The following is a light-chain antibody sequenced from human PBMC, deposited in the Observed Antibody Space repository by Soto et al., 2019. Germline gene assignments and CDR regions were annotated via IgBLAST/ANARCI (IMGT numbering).Light chain of an antibody. J-gene: IGKJ1*01. CDR3: QQYNSYS. CDR1: QSISSW. V-gene: IGKV1-5*01. CDR2: DAS. Sequence: DIQMTQSPSTLSASVGDRVTITCRASQSISSWLAWYQQKPGKAHKLLIYDASSLESGVPSRFSGSGSGTEFTLTISSLQPDDFATYYCQQYNSYSFGQGTKVDIK.